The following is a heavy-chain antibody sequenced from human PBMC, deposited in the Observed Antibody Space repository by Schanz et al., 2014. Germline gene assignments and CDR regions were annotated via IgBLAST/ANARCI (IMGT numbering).Heavy chain of an antibody. V-gene: IGHV3-33*08. CDR1: GFTFISYD. J-gene: IGHJ4*02. Sequence: VQLLESGGGLVQPGGSLRLSCAASGFTFISYDIHWVRQAPGKGLEWVAVIRYDGRNKNFVESVKGRFTISRDNSNNTVYLQMNTLRAEDTAVYYCAREDCSATSCYFRYWGQGTLXTVSS. CDR2: IRYDGRNK. CDR3: AREDCSATSCYFRY. D-gene: IGHD2-21*01.